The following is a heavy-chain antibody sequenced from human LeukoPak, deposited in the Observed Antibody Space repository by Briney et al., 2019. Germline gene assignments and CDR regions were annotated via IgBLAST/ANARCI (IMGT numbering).Heavy chain of an antibody. J-gene: IGHJ4*02. V-gene: IGHV4-39*01. CDR3: ARLVLGNDVDIVATIKQWLLKVHVDYFDY. D-gene: IGHD5-12*01. CDR1: GGSISSSTFY. CDR2: MFSGGST. Sequence: SETLSLTCTVSGGSISSSTFYWGWIRQPPGKGLEWIGSMFSGGSTYYNPSLKSRVTISVDTSKNQFSLKLSSVTAADTAVYYCARLVLGNDVDIVATIKQWLLKVHVDYFDYWGQGTLVTVSS.